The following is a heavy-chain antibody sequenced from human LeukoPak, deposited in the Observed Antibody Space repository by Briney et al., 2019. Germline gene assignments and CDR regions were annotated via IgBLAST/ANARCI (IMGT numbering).Heavy chain of an antibody. CDR1: GCTFRSYA. D-gene: IGHD3-3*01. J-gene: IGHJ4*02. CDR2: ISGSGGST. Sequence: GGSLRLSCAASGCTFRSYAMSWVRQAPGKGLEWVSAISGSGGSTYYADSVKGRFTISRDNSKNTLYLQMNSLRAEDTAVYYCAKDLLSLEDYSRWGQGTLATVSS. CDR3: AKDLLSLEDYSR. V-gene: IGHV3-23*01.